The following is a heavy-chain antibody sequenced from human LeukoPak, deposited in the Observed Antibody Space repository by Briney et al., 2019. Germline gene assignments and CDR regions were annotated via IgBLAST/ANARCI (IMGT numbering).Heavy chain of an antibody. CDR1: GGSISSGGYY. CDR2: IYHSGST. J-gene: IGHJ5*02. V-gene: IGHV4-30-2*01. CDR3: AKSRGGSGSYGVDWFDP. D-gene: IGHD3-10*01. Sequence: SQTLSLTCTVSGGSISSGGYYWSWIRQPPGKGLEWIGYIYHSGSTYYNPSLKSRVTISVDKSKNQFSLKLSSVTAADTAVYYRAKSRGGSGSYGVDWFDPWGQGTLVTVSS.